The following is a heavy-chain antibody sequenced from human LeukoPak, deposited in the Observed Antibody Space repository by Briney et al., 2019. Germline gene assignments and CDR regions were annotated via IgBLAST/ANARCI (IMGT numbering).Heavy chain of an antibody. Sequence: ASVKVSCKASGYTFTGYYMHLVRQAPGQGLEWMGWINPNSGGTNYAQKFQGRVTMTRDTSISTAYMELSRLRSDDTTVYYCARDRGPTYQPLLVYFDYRGQGTLVTVSS. CDR1: GYTFTGYY. V-gene: IGHV1-2*02. D-gene: IGHD2-2*01. J-gene: IGHJ4*02. CDR2: INPNSGGT. CDR3: ARDRGPTYQPLLVYFDY.